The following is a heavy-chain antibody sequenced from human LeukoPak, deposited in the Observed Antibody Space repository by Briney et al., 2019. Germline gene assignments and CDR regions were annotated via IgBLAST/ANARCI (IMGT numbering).Heavy chain of an antibody. CDR1: GFTFSSYE. Sequence: GGSLRLSCAASGFTFSSYEMNWVRQAPGKGLEWVAFIRYEGGESYYADSVKGRFTISRDNSKNTLYLEMKSLRAEDTAVYYCAKDLIRDVWFGESWGQGTLVTVSS. CDR3: AKDLIRDVWFGES. D-gene: IGHD3-10*01. J-gene: IGHJ5*02. V-gene: IGHV3-30*02. CDR2: IRYEGGES.